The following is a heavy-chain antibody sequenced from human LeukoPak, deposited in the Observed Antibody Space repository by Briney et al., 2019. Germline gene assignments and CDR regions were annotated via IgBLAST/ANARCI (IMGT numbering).Heavy chain of an antibody. Sequence: SQTLSLTCTVSGGSISSGGYYWSWIRQYPGKGLEWIGYIYYSGSTYYNPSLKSRVTISVDTSKNEFSLKLSSVTAADTAVYYCARDHFVWLGKFDPWGQGTLVTVSS. D-gene: IGHD3-9*01. CDR1: GGSISSGGYY. CDR3: ARDHFVWLGKFDP. J-gene: IGHJ5*02. CDR2: IYYSGST. V-gene: IGHV4-31*03.